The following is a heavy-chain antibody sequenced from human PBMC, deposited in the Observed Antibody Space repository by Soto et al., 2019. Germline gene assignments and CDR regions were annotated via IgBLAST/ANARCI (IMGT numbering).Heavy chain of an antibody. CDR2: INADNGNT. CDR1: GYTFSGSV. CDR3: ATEIDATTVTSLDD. V-gene: IGHV1-3*01. Sequence: ASVQVSCKASGYTFSGSVMHWVRQAPGQRLEWMGWINADNGNTKYSQKFQDRVTLTRDTSASTAYMELSSLRSEDTTVYYCATEIDATTVTSLDDWGHGTLVTVAS. D-gene: IGHD4-17*01. J-gene: IGHJ4*01.